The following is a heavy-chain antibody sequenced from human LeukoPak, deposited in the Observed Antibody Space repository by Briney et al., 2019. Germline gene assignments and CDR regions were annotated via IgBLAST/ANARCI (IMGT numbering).Heavy chain of an antibody. CDR2: ISAYNGNT. J-gene: IGHJ4*02. CDR1: GYTFTSYG. V-gene: IGHV1-18*01. Sequence: RASVKVSCKASGYTFTSYGISWVRQAPGQGLEWMGWISAYNGNTNYAQKLQGRVTMTTDTSTSTAYMELRSLRSDDTAVYYCARDRIYDSSDYYTYWGQGTLVTVSS. CDR3: ARDRIYDSSDYYTY. D-gene: IGHD3-22*01.